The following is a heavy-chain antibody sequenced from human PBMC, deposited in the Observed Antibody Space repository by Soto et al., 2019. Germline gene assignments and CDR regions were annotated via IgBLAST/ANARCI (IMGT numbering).Heavy chain of an antibody. V-gene: IGHV3-23*01. J-gene: IGHJ5*02. CDR1: GFTFSSSA. CDR3: AKCTVDTIVTSGWCNWLGP. CDR2: IRGTNGNT. Sequence: EVQLLESGGGLVQPGGSLRLSCAASGFTFSSSAMSWVRQAPGKGLEWVSAIRGTNGNTHYAESVKGRLTISRDNSKNTLYLQMNFLRAEDTAVYYCAKCTVDTIVTSGWCNWLGPWWQGTLVIVSS. D-gene: IGHD5-12*01.